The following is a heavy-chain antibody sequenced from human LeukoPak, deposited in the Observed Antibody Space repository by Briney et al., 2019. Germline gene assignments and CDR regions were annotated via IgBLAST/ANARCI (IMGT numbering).Heavy chain of an antibody. CDR1: GFTVSSNY. V-gene: IGHV3-23*01. Sequence: GGSLRLSCAASGFTVSSNYMSWVRQAPGKGLEWVSAISGSGGSTYYADSVKGRFTISRDNSKNTLYLQMNSLRAEDTAVYYCAKDGLSQLVPYYYGMDVWGQGTTVTVSS. J-gene: IGHJ6*02. CDR2: ISGSGGST. CDR3: AKDGLSQLVPYYYGMDV. D-gene: IGHD6-13*01.